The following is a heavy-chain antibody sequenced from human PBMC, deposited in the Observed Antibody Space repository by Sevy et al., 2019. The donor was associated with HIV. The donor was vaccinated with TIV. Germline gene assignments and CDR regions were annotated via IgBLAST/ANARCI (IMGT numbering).Heavy chain of an antibody. V-gene: IGHV4-59*01. CDR2: SGST. CDR3: ARGGPNQHQLDYFDY. Sequence: SENLSLTCTVSGVSISPYYWAWIRQPPGKGLECIGFSGSTNYNPSLKTRVTTSVDTSKNQFSLNLSSVTAADPAIYYCARGGPNQHQLDYFDYWGQGTLVTVSS. D-gene: IGHD1-1*01. J-gene: IGHJ4*02. CDR1: GVSISPYY.